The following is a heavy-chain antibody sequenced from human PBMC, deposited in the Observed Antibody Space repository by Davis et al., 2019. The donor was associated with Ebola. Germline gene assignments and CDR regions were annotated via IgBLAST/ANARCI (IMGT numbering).Heavy chain of an antibody. CDR3: ARRRGYSYGYLY. V-gene: IGHV3-23*01. D-gene: IGHD5-18*01. J-gene: IGHJ4*02. CDR1: GFTFSNYA. CDR2: IFGSGSGDT. Sequence: GESLKISCAASGFTFSNYAMSWVRQAPGEGLEWVSSIFGSGSGDTFYAESVKGRFTISRDNAKNSLYLQMNSLRDEDTAVYYCARRRGYSYGYLYWGQGTLVTVSS.